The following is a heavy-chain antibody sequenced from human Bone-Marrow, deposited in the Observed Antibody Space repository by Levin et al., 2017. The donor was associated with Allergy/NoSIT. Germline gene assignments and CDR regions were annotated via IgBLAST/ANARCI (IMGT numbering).Heavy chain of an antibody. CDR2: ISSNSGSI. V-gene: IGHV3-9*01. CDR3: AREIGGPVDS. D-gene: IGHD2-15*01. J-gene: IGHJ4*02. CDR1: GFTFEDSA. Sequence: SLKISCAASGFTFEDSAMHWVRQVPGKGLEWVSAISSNSGSIGYGDSVKGRFTVSRDNAKNSLYLQMNSLRTEDTAFYYCAREIGGPVDSWGQGTLVTVSS.